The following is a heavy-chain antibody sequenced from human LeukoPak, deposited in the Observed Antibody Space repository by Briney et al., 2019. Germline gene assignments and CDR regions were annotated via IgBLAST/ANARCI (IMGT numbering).Heavy chain of an antibody. Sequence: GASVKVSCKASAYTFTGYHMHWVRQAPGQGLEWMGWISAYNGNTNYAQKLQGRVTMTTDTSTSTAYMELRSLRSDDTAVYYCARVPDWYYYDSSDAFDIWGQGTMVTVSS. CDR1: AYTFTGYH. J-gene: IGHJ3*02. D-gene: IGHD3-22*01. CDR2: ISAYNGNT. CDR3: ARVPDWYYYDSSDAFDI. V-gene: IGHV1-18*04.